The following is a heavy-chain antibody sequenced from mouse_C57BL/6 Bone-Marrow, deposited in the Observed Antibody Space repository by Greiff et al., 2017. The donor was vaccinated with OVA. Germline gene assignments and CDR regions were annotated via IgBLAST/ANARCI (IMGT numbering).Heavy chain of an antibody. CDR2: IRSKSNNYAT. Sequence: EVHLVESGGGLVQPKGSLKLSCAASGFSFNTYAMNWVRQAPGKGSEWVARIRSKSNNYATYYADSVKDRFTISRDDSESMLYLQMNNLKTEDTAMYYCVRDYDEALGYYYAMDYWGQGTSVTVSS. D-gene: IGHD2-4*01. CDR1: GFSFNTYA. V-gene: IGHV10-1*01. CDR3: VRDYDEALGYYYAMDY. J-gene: IGHJ4*01.